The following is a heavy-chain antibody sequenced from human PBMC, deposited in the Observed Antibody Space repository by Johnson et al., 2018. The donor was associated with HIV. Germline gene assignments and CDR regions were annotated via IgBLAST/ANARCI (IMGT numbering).Heavy chain of an antibody. V-gene: IGHV3-30*04. CDR2: ISYDGSNK. J-gene: IGHJ3*02. CDR3: AGAYYYDSSGYYDAFDI. D-gene: IGHD3-22*01. Sequence: QVQLVESGGGVVRPGGSLRLSCAASGFTFSSYAMHWVRQAPGKGLEWVAVISYDGSNKYYADSVKGRFTISRDNSKNTLYLQMNSLRAEDTAVYYCAGAYYYDSSGYYDAFDIWGQGTMVTVSS. CDR1: GFTFSSYA.